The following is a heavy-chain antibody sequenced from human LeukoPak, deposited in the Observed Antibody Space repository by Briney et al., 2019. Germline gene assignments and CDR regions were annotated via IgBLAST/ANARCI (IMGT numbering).Heavy chain of an antibody. D-gene: IGHD3-22*01. CDR1: GGSISSSSYY. V-gene: IGHV4-39*07. Sequence: SETLSLTCTVSGGSISSSSYYWGWIRQPPGKGLEWIRSIYYSGSTYYNPSLKSRVTISVDTSKNQFSLKLSSVTAADTAVYYCARVPQVTMIVVAWGQGTLVTVSS. CDR3: ARVPQVTMIVVA. J-gene: IGHJ4*02. CDR2: IYYSGST.